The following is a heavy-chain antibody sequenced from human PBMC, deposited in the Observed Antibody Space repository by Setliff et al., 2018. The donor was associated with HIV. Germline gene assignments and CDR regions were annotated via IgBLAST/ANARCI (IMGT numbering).Heavy chain of an antibody. V-gene: IGHV4-38-2*02. Sequence: KPSETLSLTCTVSDYSINSGYYCSWIRQSPGKGLEWIATIPHSGTTYHNPSLTSRVTISVDTSQNQFSLNVFSVTAADAAVYFCARYVSTAFYFDYWGQGIQVTVSS. D-gene: IGHD1-1*01. CDR2: IPHSGTT. CDR3: ARYVSTAFYFDY. CDR1: DYSINSGYY. J-gene: IGHJ4*02.